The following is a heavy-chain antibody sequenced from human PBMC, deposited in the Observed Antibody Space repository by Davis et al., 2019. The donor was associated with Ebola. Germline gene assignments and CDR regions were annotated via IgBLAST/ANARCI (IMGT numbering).Heavy chain of an antibody. CDR1: GFTFSSYA. CDR2: ISGSGGST. Sequence: GESLKISCAASGFTFSSYAMSWVRQAPGKGLEWVSTISGSGGSTHFADSVKGRFTISRDNSKNTLYLQMNSLRAEDTAVYYCARDYGDYEFDYWGQGTLVTVSS. CDR3: ARDYGDYEFDY. J-gene: IGHJ4*02. V-gene: IGHV3-23*01. D-gene: IGHD4-17*01.